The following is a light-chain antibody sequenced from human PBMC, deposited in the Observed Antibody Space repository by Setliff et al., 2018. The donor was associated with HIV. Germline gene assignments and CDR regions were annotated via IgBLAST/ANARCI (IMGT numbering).Light chain of an antibody. V-gene: IGLV2-14*01. CDR2: DVS. CDR1: SSDVGGYDC. CDR3: CSYTTSNNGVV. J-gene: IGLJ2*01. Sequence: QSALTQPASVSGSPGQSITISCTGSSSDVGGYDCVSWYQQYPGKAPKLLIFDVSHRRSGISNRFSGSKSDNTASLTISGLQPEDEADYYCCSYTTSNNGVVFGGGTKATVL.